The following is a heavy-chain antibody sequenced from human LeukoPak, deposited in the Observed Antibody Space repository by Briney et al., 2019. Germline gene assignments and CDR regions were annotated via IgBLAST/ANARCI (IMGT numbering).Heavy chain of an antibody. CDR3: AKDVHTSGWYGWFDS. Sequence: GGSLRLSCAASGFTFSNCSVNWVRQAAAKEREWVSLISGCGRNSYYADSVKGRFTISRDNSKNTMYLQMNSLRAEDTAVYYCAKDVHTSGWYGWFDSWGQGTLVTVSS. J-gene: IGHJ5*01. D-gene: IGHD6-19*01. V-gene: IGHV3-23*01. CDR2: ISGCGRNS. CDR1: GFTFSNCS.